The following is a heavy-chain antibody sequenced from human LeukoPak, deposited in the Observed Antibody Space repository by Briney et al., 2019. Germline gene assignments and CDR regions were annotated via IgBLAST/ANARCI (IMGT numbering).Heavy chain of an antibody. D-gene: IGHD5/OR15-5a*01. J-gene: IGHJ4*02. CDR1: GYSISSHNW. V-gene: IGHV4-28*03. CDR2: IHYSEGT. CDR3: ARGLPADY. Sequence: SDTLSLTCVVSGYSISSHNWWGWIRQPPGKGLEWIGYIHYSEGTYYSPSLKSRVTMSVDTSKNQFSLKLSSVTAADTAVYYCARGLPADYWGQGTLVTVSS.